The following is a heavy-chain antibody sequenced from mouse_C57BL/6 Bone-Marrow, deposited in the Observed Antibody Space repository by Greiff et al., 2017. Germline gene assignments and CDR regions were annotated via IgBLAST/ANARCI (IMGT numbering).Heavy chain of an antibody. CDR3: ARAAQATWFAD. V-gene: IGHV5-17*01. J-gene: IGHJ3*01. Sequence: EVKLVESGGGLVKPGGSLKLSCAASGFTFSDYGMHWVRQAPEKGLEWVAYISSGSSTIFYADTVKGRFTISRDNAKNTLFLQMTSLRSEDTAMYYCARAAQATWFADWGQGTLVTVSA. CDR2: ISSGSSTI. D-gene: IGHD3-2*02. CDR1: GFTFSDYG.